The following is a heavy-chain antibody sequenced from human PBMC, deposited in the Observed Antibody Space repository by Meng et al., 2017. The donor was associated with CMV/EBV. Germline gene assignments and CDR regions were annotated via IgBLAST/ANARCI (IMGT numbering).Heavy chain of an antibody. J-gene: IGHJ4*02. Sequence: SVKVSCKASGGTFRSYAISWVRQAPGQGLEWMGGIIPIFGTANYAQKFQGRVTITTDESMSTAYMELSSLRSEDTAVYYCARGGSVDCSAGNCYSHFGHWGQGTLVIVSS. D-gene: IGHD2-15*01. CDR3: ARGGSVDCSAGNCYSHFGH. V-gene: IGHV1-69*05. CDR2: IIPIFGTA. CDR1: GGTFRSYA.